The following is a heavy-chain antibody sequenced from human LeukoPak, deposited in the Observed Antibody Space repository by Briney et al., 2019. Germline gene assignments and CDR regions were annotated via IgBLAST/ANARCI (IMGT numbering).Heavy chain of an antibody. CDR2: INPNSGGT. Sequence: ASVKVSCKASGYTFTSYDINWVRQATGQGLEWMGWINPNSGGTNYAQKFQGRVTMTRDTSISTAYMELSRLRSDDTAVYYCARGGYYDFWSGYYLDYWGQGTLVAVSS. V-gene: IGHV1-2*02. CDR1: GYTFTSYD. J-gene: IGHJ4*02. CDR3: ARGGYYDFWSGYYLDY. D-gene: IGHD3-3*01.